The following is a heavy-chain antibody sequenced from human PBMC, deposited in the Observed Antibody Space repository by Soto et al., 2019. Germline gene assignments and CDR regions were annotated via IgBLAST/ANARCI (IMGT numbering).Heavy chain of an antibody. D-gene: IGHD6-25*01. CDR1: EFSVSSYY. V-gene: IGHV3-48*01. CDR2: ITSSGSAI. CDR3: TRGHRQRRDIQH. Sequence: EVLLVESGGGLIQPGGSLRLSCAVTEFSVSSYYMSWVRQAPGKGLEWVAYITSSGSAIYYADSVKGRFTVSWDNAKKSLSLQMTSLRVDDMAVYYCTRGHRQRRDIQHWGQGTLVTVTS. J-gene: IGHJ1*01.